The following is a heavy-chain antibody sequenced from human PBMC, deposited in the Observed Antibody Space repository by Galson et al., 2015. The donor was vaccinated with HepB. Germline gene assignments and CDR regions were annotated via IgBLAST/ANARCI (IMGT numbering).Heavy chain of an antibody. CDR3: ARGYCSSTSCYYFDY. Sequence: SLRLSCAASGFLFNDYFMSWIRQAPGKGLEWVSYISTSGTTIYYADSVKGRFTISRDNAKNSLFLQMNSLRAADTAVYYCARGYCSSTSCYYFDYWGQGTLVTVSS. D-gene: IGHD2-2*01. CDR2: ISTSGTTI. V-gene: IGHV3-11*01. CDR1: GFLFNDYF. J-gene: IGHJ4*02.